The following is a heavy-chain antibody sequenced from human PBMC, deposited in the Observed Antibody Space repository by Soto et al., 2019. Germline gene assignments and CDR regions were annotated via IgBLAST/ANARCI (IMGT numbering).Heavy chain of an antibody. J-gene: IGHJ4*02. V-gene: IGHV3-30*18. CDR1: GFTFSGYA. CDR2: VSHDGRNT. D-gene: IGHD6-19*01. Sequence: VQLVESGGGVMKPGRSRRLSRAASGFTFSGYAMHWVREAPGKGLEWVAVVSHDGRNTHYADSVKGRFTISRDSSKNTVSLEMTSLRAEDTAVYYCAKGGRQWLVTSDFNYWGQGALVTVSS. CDR3: AKGGRQWLVTSDFNY.